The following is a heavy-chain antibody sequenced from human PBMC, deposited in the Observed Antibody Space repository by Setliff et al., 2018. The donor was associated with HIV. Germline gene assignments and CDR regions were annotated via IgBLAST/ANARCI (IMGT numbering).Heavy chain of an antibody. CDR2: INAGNGNT. J-gene: IGHJ6*03. CDR1: GYTFSSYG. V-gene: IGHV1-3*01. D-gene: IGHD5-18*01. CDR3: ARDGGDTAMVSYYYYYYMDV. Sequence: GASVKVSCKASGYTFSSYGISWVRQAPGQRLEWMGWINAGNGNTKYSQKFQGRVTITRDTSASTAYMELSSLRSEDTAVYYCARDGGDTAMVSYYYYYYMDVWGKGTTVTVSS.